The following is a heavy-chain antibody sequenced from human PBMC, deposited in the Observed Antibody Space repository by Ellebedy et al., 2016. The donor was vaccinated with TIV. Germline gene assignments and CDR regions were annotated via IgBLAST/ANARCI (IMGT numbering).Heavy chain of an antibody. J-gene: IGHJ4*02. CDR3: AKGRGGGSDSSAPRYYFDY. CDR1: GFTFSTYV. CDR2: ITNGGGST. Sequence: PGGSLRLSCTASGFTFSTYVMSWVRQGPGKGLEWVSSITNGGGSTNYADFVKGRFTISRDNSKNTLYLQMNSLRAEDTAVYYCAKGRGGGSDSSAPRYYFDYWGLGTLVTVSS. D-gene: IGHD3-22*01. V-gene: IGHV3-23*01.